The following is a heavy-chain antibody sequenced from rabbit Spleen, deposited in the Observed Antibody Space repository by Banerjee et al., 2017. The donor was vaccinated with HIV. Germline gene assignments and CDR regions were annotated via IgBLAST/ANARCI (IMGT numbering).Heavy chain of an antibody. Sequence: QEQLVESGGGLVQPGGTLTLTCKVSGFSFSNNYYMCWVRQAPGKGLEWIACVDIGDGDTYYASWAKGRFTISKTSSTTVDLRMTSLTAADTATYFCARDLVTVIGWNFNLWGQGTLVTVS. V-gene: IGHV1S45*01. CDR2: VDIGDGDT. CDR1: GFSFSNNYY. J-gene: IGHJ4*01. CDR3: ARDLVTVIGWNFNL. D-gene: IGHD5-1*01.